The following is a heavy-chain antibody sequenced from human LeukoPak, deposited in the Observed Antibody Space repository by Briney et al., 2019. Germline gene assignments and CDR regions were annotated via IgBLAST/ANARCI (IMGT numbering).Heavy chain of an antibody. J-gene: IGHJ4*02. CDR2: IYYSGST. D-gene: IGHD5-18*01. V-gene: IGHV4-59*01. Sequence: PSETLSLTCTVSGGSISSSYWSWIRQPPGKGLEWIGYIYYSGSTNYNPSLKSRVTISVDTSKNQFSLKLSSVTAADTAVYYCASGYSYASVDYWGQGTLVTVSS. CDR3: ASGYSYASVDY. CDR1: GGSISSSY.